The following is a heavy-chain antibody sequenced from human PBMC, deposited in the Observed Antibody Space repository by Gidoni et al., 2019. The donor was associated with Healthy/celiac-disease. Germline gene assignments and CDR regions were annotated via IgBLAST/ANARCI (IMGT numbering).Heavy chain of an antibody. CDR2: IYSGGST. V-gene: IGHV3-53*01. CDR1: GFTVSSNY. J-gene: IGHJ3*02. Sequence: EVQLVESGGGLLQPGGSLRLSCAASGFTVSSNYMSWVRQAPGKGLEWVSVIYSGGSTYYADSVKGRFTISRDNSKNTLYLQMNSLRAEDTAVYYCASGLRITIFGVDAFDIWGQGTMVTVSS. CDR3: ASGLRITIFGVDAFDI. D-gene: IGHD3-3*01.